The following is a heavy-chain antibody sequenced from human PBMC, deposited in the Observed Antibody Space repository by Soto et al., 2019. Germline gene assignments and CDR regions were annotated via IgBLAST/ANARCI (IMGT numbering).Heavy chain of an antibody. CDR3: ARPRPGIAAF. J-gene: IGHJ4*02. CDR1: GFTFSSYS. Sequence: EVQLVESGGGLVKPGGSLRLSCAASGFTFSSYSMNWVRQAPGKGLEWVSSISSSSGYIYYADSVKGRFTISRDNAKNSLYMQMASLRAEDTAVYYWARPRPGIAAFWGQGTQVTVSS. D-gene: IGHD6-13*01. CDR2: ISSSSGYI. V-gene: IGHV3-21*01.